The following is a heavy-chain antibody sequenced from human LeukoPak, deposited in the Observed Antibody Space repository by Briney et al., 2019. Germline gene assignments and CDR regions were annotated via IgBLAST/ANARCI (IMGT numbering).Heavy chain of an antibody. J-gene: IGHJ4*02. D-gene: IGHD5-18*01. CDR1: GFTFSSYG. CDR2: IRYDGSNK. Sequence: GGSLRLSCAASGFTFSSYGMHWVRQAPGKGLEWVAFIRYDGSNKYYADSVKGRFTISRDNSKNTLYLQMNSLRAEDTAVYYCTRGTTMVLGRGRRPYYFDYWGRGTLVTVSS. V-gene: IGHV3-30*02. CDR3: TRGTTMVLGRGRRPYYFDY.